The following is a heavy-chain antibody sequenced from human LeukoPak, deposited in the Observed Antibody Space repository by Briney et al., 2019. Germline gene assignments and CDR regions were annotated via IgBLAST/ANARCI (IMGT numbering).Heavy chain of an antibody. CDR1: GGTFSSYA. J-gene: IGHJ5*02. CDR3: ASSSSVNMWFDP. CDR2: IIPIFGTA. D-gene: IGHD3-10*01. V-gene: IGHV1-69*05. Sequence: PGASVKVSCKASGGTFSSYAISWVRQAPGQGLEWMGGIIPIFGTANYAQKFQGRVTITTDESTSTAYMELSSLRSEDTAVYYCASSSSVNMWFDPWGQGTLVTVSS.